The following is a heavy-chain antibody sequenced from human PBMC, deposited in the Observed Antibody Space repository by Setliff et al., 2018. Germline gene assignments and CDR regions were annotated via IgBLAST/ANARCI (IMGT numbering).Heavy chain of an antibody. J-gene: IGHJ6*02. D-gene: IGHD3-9*01. V-gene: IGHV4-61*02. Sequence: PSETLSLTCTVSGGSISSGSYYWSWIRQPAGKGLEWIGRIYTSGSTNYNPSLKSRVTISVDTSKNQFSLKLSSVTAADTAVYYCARDGGELRSGILTGYQAYYYYYGMDVWGQGTTVTVSS. CDR3: ARDGGELRSGILTGYQAYYYYYGMDV. CDR2: IYTSGST. CDR1: GGSISSGSYY.